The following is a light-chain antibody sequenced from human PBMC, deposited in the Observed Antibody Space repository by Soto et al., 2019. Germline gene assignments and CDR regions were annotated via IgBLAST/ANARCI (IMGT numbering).Light chain of an antibody. Sequence: QSVLTQPPSVSGAPGQRVTISRTGSSSNIGAGFDVHWYQQLPGTAPQLLIYGNNNRPSGVPDRFSGSKSGTSASLAITGLQAEDEADYYCQSYDSSLSGSWVFGGGTKLTVL. CDR1: SSNIGAGFD. J-gene: IGLJ3*02. V-gene: IGLV1-40*01. CDR3: QSYDSSLSGSWV. CDR2: GNN.